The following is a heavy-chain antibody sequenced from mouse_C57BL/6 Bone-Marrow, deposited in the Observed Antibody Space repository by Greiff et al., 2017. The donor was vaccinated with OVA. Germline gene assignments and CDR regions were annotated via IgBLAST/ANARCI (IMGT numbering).Heavy chain of an antibody. CDR2: IYPGSGNT. V-gene: IGHV1-66*01. CDR1: GYSFTSYY. CDR3: ARRPLLRFAY. J-gene: IGHJ3*01. Sequence: VKLMESGPELVKPGASVKISCKASGYSFTSYYIHWVKQRPGQGLEWIGWIYPGSGNTKYNEKFKGKATLTADTSSSTAYMQLSSLTSEDSAVYYCARRPLLRFAYWGQGTLVTVSA. D-gene: IGHD1-1*01.